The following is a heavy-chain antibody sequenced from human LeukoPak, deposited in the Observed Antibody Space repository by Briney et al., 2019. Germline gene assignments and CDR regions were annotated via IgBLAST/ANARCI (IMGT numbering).Heavy chain of an antibody. Sequence: GGSLRLSCAASGFTFSSYAMSWVRQVPGKGLEWVSVISGSGGSTYYADSVKGRFTVSRDNSKNTLYLQMNSLRAEDTAVYYCAKGGITMIVVVIQYYFDYWGQGTLVTVSS. V-gene: IGHV3-23*01. CDR2: ISGSGGST. J-gene: IGHJ4*02. CDR3: AKGGITMIVVVIQYYFDY. D-gene: IGHD3-22*01. CDR1: GFTFSSYA.